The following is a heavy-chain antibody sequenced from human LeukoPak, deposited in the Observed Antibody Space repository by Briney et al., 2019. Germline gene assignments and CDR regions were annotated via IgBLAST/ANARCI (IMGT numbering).Heavy chain of an antibody. CDR1: GDSFTSVTDY. D-gene: IGHD3-9*01. V-gene: IGHV4-39*07. CDR3: ARSTWLLDK. Sequence: SETLSLTCTVSGDSFTSVTDYWAWIRQPPGKGLEWIASGDYSGGTYYNPSLESRVAISADMSKKQISLKLASVTGADTAVYYCARSTWLLDKWGQGTLVTVSS. J-gene: IGHJ4*02. CDR2: GDYSGGT.